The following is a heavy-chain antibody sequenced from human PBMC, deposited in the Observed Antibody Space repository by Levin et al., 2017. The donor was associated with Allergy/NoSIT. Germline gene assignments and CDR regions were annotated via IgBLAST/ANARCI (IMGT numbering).Heavy chain of an antibody. CDR3: ARDSTEVAGTGGAFDS. Sequence: ASVKVSCKASGYTFTSYYIHWVRQAPGQGLEWMAIINPSSGRITYAQKLQGRVTMTRDTSTSTVYMELNSLRSEDTAVYYCARDSTEVAGTGGAFDSWGQGTMVTVAS. V-gene: IGHV1-46*01. CDR2: INPSSGRI. D-gene: IGHD6-19*01. CDR1: GYTFTSYY. J-gene: IGHJ3*02.